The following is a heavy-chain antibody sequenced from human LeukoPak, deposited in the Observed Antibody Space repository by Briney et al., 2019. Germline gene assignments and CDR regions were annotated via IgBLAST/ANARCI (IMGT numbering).Heavy chain of an antibody. V-gene: IGHV1-46*01. J-gene: IGHJ4*02. CDR3: ARVVGGNYYGSESDDY. Sequence: ASVKVSCKASGYPFTSYFMHWVRQAPGQGLEWMGVIKPSGGNTTYAQKFQGRVTMTRDTSISTAYMGLSSLRSDDTAVYYCARVVGGNYYGSESDDYWGQGTLVTVSS. CDR2: IKPSGGNT. D-gene: IGHD3-10*01. CDR1: GYPFTSYF.